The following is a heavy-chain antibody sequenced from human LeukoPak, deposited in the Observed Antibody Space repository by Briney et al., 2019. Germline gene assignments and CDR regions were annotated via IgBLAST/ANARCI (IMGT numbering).Heavy chain of an antibody. J-gene: IGHJ4*02. D-gene: IGHD2-15*01. V-gene: IGHV6-1*01. CDR1: GDSVSSNSAA. CDR3: AGGGVVVVVAATGFDY. Sequence: SQTLSLTCAISGDSVSSNSAAWNWIRQSPSRGLEWLGRTYYRSKWYNDYAVSVKSRITINPDTSKNQFSLQLNSATPEDTAVYYCAGGGVVVVVAATGFDYWGQGTLVTASS. CDR2: TYYRSKWYN.